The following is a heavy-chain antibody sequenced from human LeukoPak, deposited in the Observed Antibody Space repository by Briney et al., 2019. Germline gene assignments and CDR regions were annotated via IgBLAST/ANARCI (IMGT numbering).Heavy chain of an antibody. D-gene: IGHD3-16*01. CDR3: ARYGLIRGFEY. V-gene: IGHV4-59*01. CDR1: GGSISSYY. CDR2: IYYSGST. Sequence: ETLSLTCTVSGGSISSYYWSWIRQPPGKELEWIGYIYYSGSTNYSPSLKSRVTISVDTSKNQFSLKLSSVTAADTAVYYCARYGLIRGFEYWGQGTLVTVSS. J-gene: IGHJ4*02.